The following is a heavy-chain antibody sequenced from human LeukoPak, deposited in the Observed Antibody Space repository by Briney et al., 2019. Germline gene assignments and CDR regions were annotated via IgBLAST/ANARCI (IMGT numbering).Heavy chain of an antibody. CDR2: FDPEDGET. D-gene: IGHD1-26*01. V-gene: IGHV1-24*01. CDR3: ATWEPPAY. CDR1: GFTFSSYG. Sequence: GGSLRLSCAASGFTFSSYGMHWVRQAPGKGLEWMGGFDPEDGETIYAQKFQGRVTMAEDTSSDTAYMELTSLRSEDTAVYYCATWEPPAYWGQGTLVTVSS. J-gene: IGHJ4*02.